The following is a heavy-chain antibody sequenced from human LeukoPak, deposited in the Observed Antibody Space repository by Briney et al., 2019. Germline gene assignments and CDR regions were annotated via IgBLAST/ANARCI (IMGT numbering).Heavy chain of an antibody. V-gene: IGHV3-23*01. J-gene: IGHJ4*02. D-gene: IGHD3-10*01. CDR1: GFNFSTYW. Sequence: GGSLRLSCAASGFNFSTYWMTWVRQVLGKGLEWVSAISGSGGSTYYADSVKGRFTISRDNSKNTLYLQMNNLRAEDTAVYYCAKTRGSGPFDYWGQGTLVTVSS. CDR3: AKTRGSGPFDY. CDR2: ISGSGGST.